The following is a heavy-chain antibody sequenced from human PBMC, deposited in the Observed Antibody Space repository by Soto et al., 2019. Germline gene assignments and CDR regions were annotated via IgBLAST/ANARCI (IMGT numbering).Heavy chain of an antibody. D-gene: IGHD3-3*01. J-gene: IGHJ5*02. V-gene: IGHV3-23*01. CDR3: AKNYDFWSGYLNWFDP. Sequence: GGSLRLSCAASGFTFSSYAMSWVRQAPGKGLEWVSAISGSGGSTYYADSVKGRFTISRDNSKNTLYPQMNSLRAEDTAVYYCAKNYDFWSGYLNWFDPWGQGTLVTVSS. CDR1: GFTFSSYA. CDR2: ISGSGGST.